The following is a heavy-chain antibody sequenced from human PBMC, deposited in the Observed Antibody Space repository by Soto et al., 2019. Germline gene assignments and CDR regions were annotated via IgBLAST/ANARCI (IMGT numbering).Heavy chain of an antibody. CDR2: IIPIFGTA. CDR3: ARDSLSTYYYDGSGTTMDV. D-gene: IGHD3-22*01. V-gene: IGHV1-69*12. J-gene: IGHJ6*02. CDR1: GGTFSSYA. Sequence: QVQLVQSGAEVKKPGSSVKVSCKASGGTFSSYAISWVRQAPGQGLEWMGGIIPIFGTANYAQKFQGRVTITADESTSTAYMELSSLSSEDTAVYYCARDSLSTYYYDGSGTTMDVWGQGTTVTVSS.